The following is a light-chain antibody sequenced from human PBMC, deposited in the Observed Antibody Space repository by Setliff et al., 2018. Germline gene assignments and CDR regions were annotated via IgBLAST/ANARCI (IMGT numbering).Light chain of an antibody. Sequence: QSALAQPRSVSGSPGQSVSISCTGTSSDVGGSNYVSWYQQRLGRAPKPMIYDVYRRPSGVPDRFSGSKSGNTASLTISGLQAEDEADYYCCSYVGSHTLRVFGTGTKV. CDR3: CSYVGSHTLRV. V-gene: IGLV2-11*01. CDR1: SSDVGGSNY. CDR2: DVY. J-gene: IGLJ1*01.